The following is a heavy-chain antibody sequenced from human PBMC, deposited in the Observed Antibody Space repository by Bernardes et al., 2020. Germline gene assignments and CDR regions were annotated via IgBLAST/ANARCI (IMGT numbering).Heavy chain of an antibody. Sequence: GGSLRLSCAASGFTFRNYAMSWVRQAPGKGLEWVSTIGISGGSTYYADSVKGRFTISRDNSKNTLYLQMNSLRAEDTAAYYCAKMAAVAGSNYFYYMDVWGEGTTVTVSS. CDR1: GFTFRNYA. CDR3: AKMAAVAGSNYFYYMDV. J-gene: IGHJ6*03. CDR2: IGISGGST. V-gene: IGHV3-23*01. D-gene: IGHD6-19*01.